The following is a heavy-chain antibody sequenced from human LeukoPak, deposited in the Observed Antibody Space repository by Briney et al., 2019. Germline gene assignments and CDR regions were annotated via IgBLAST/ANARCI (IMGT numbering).Heavy chain of an antibody. CDR1: GFIFSNYA. V-gene: IGHV3-23*01. Sequence: GGSLRLSCAASGFIFSNYAMSWVRQAPGKGLEWVSTVSGSATNTYYADSVKGRFTVSRDNSKNTLYLQMNSLRADDTAVYYCAKGFQTYGELSFDGWGQGTLVIVSS. J-gene: IGHJ4*02. CDR2: VSGSATNT. D-gene: IGHD4-17*01. CDR3: AKGFQTYGELSFDG.